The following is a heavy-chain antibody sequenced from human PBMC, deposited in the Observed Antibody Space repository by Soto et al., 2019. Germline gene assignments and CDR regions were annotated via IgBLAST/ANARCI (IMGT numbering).Heavy chain of an antibody. Sequence: GGSLRLSCAASGFTFSVSAMHWVRQASGKGLEWVGRIRNKAGNYATAYAASLKGRFTISRDDSKNTTFLQISSLKTEDTAVYYCASGYYDILTGRDTKYYFDYWGQGALVTVSS. V-gene: IGHV3-73*01. J-gene: IGHJ4*02. D-gene: IGHD3-9*01. CDR2: IRNKAGNYAT. CDR1: GFTFSVSA. CDR3: ASGYYDILTGRDTKYYFDY.